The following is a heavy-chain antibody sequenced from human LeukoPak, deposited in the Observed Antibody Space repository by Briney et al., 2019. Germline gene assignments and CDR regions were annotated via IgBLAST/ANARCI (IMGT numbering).Heavy chain of an antibody. J-gene: IGHJ6*02. V-gene: IGHV3-21*01. CDR2: ISSSSSYI. CDR1: GFTFSSYS. Sequence: GGSLRLSCAASGFTFSSYSMNWVRQAPGKGLEWVSSISSSSSYIYYADSVKGRFTISRDNAKNSLYLQMNSLRAEDTAVYYCARDPEYYGSGSPYYYYGMDVWGQGTTVTVSS. D-gene: IGHD3-10*01. CDR3: ARDPEYYGSGSPYYYYGMDV.